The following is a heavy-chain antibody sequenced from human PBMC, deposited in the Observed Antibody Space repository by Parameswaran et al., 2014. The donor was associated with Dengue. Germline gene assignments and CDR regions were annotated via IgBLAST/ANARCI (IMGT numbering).Heavy chain of an antibody. CDR3: ASFSTDPGYYYYGMDV. D-gene: IGHD3-3*02. CDR2: IKQDGSEK. Sequence: GESLKISCAASGFTFSSYWMSWVRQAPGKGLEWVANIKQDGSEKYYVDSVKGRFTISRDNAKNSLYLQMNSLRAEDTAVYYYASFSTDPGYYYYGMDVWGQGTTVTVSS. V-gene: IGHV3-7*02. J-gene: IGHJ6*02. CDR1: GFTFSSYW.